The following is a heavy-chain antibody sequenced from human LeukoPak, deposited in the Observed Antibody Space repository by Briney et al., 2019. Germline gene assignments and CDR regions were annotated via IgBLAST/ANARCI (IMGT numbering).Heavy chain of an antibody. CDR3: ARRDTGNSLYFDY. V-gene: IGHV3-30-3*01. D-gene: IGHD4-23*01. J-gene: IGHJ4*02. Sequence: GGSLRLSCVASGFTFNNYPIHWVRQAPGKGLEWVAVISYDGSNKNYADSAKGRFTISRDNSKNTVFLQMNSLRTEDTAVYYCARRDTGNSLYFDYWGQGTLVSVSS. CDR1: GFTFNNYP. CDR2: ISYDGSNK.